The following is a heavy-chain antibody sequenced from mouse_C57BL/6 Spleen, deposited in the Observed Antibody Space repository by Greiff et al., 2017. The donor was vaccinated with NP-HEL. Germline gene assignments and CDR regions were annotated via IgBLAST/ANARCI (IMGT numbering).Heavy chain of an antibody. Sequence: QVQLQQPGAELVKPGASVKLSCKASGYTFPSYWMHWVKQRPGQGLEWIGMIHPNSGSTNYNEKFKSKATLTVDKSSSTAYMQLSSLTSEDSAVYYCARNYYYGSSPFYAMDYWGQGTSVTVSS. CDR1: GYTFPSYW. CDR2: IHPNSGST. CDR3: ARNYYYGSSPFYAMDY. V-gene: IGHV1-64*01. J-gene: IGHJ4*01. D-gene: IGHD1-1*01.